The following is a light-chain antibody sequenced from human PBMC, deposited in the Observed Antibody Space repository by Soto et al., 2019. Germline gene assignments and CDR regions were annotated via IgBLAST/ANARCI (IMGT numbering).Light chain of an antibody. V-gene: IGKV1-33*01. J-gene: IGKJ4*01. CDR3: QQYDNPPLT. Sequence: DIQMTQSPSSLSASVGDRVTITCQASQDISNYLNWYQQKPGKAPKLLIYDASNLETGVPSRFSGSGSGTDFTFTNSQPQPEDIATYYCQQYDNPPLTFRRGTKVEIK. CDR1: QDISNY. CDR2: DAS.